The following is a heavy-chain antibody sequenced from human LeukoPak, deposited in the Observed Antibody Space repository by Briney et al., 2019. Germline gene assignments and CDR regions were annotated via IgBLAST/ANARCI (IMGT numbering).Heavy chain of an antibody. CDR3: ARPTLFYGGNSLIFDY. V-gene: IGHV3-30-3*01. J-gene: IGHJ4*02. D-gene: IGHD4-23*01. CDR2: ISYDGSNK. CDR1: GFTFSSYA. Sequence: GGSLRLSCAASGFTFSSYAMHWVRQAPGKGLEWVAVISYDGSNKYYADSVKGRFTISRDNAKKSLYLQMNSLRAEDTAVYYCARPTLFYGGNSLIFDYWGQGTLVTVSS.